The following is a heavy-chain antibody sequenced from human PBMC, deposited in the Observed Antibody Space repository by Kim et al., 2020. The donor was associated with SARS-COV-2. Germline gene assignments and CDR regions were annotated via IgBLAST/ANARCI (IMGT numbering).Heavy chain of an antibody. CDR1: GDTFSSYA. J-gene: IGHJ4*02. Sequence: SVKVSCKASGDTFSSYAVPWVRQAPGQGLEWMGGINPIFDATNYAQKFQGRVTITADTSTSTAYMELSSLRSDDTAVYYCARVGEGIDYWGEGTLVSVS. CDR3: ARVGEGIDY. CDR2: INPIFDAT. D-gene: IGHD4-17*01. V-gene: IGHV1-69*06.